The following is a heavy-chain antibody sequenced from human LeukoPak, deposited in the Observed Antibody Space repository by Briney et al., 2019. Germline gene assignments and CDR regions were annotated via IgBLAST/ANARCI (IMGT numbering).Heavy chain of an antibody. CDR1: GFSLSTSGMR. CDR2: IDWDDDK. Sequence: SGPTLVNPTQTLTLTCTFSGFSLSTSGMRVSWIRQPPGKALEWLARIDWDDDKLYSTSLKTRLTISKDTSKNQVVLTMTNMDPVDTATYYCARHTYYYDSSGYDLLDYWGQGTLVTVSS. CDR3: ARHTYYYDSSGYDLLDY. D-gene: IGHD3-22*01. J-gene: IGHJ4*02. V-gene: IGHV2-70*04.